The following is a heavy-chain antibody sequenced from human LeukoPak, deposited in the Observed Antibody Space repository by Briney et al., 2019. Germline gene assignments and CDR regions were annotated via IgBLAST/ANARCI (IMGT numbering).Heavy chain of an antibody. CDR2: INHSGST. Sequence: PSETLSLTCAVYGGSFSGYYWSWIRQPPGKGLEWIGGINHSGSTNYNPSLKSRVTISVDTSKNQFSLKLSSVTAADTAVYYCARGVAQQLVPYYYYYYYMDVWGKGTTVTVSS. V-gene: IGHV4-34*01. CDR1: GGSFSGYY. D-gene: IGHD6-13*01. J-gene: IGHJ6*03. CDR3: ARGVAQQLVPYYYYYYYMDV.